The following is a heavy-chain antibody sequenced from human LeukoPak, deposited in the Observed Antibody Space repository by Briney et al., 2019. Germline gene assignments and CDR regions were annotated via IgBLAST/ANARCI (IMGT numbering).Heavy chain of an antibody. J-gene: IGHJ6*03. CDR1: GYTFTSYG. V-gene: IGHV1-18*01. CDR2: IGAYNGNT. Sequence: ASVKVACKACGYTFTSYGISWLRQAPGQGREWMGWIGAYNGNTNYAQKLQGGVTMTTDTSTSTAYMELRSLRSDDTPVYYCARDLVRTLPDYYYYYMDVWGEGTTVTVSS. CDR3: ARDLVRTLPDYYYYYMDV. D-gene: IGHD1-14*01.